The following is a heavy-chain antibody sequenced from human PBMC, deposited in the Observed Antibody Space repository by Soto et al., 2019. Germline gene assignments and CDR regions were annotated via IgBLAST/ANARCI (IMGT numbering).Heavy chain of an antibody. Sequence: GGSLRLSCAVSGFTFSSYSMHWVRQAPGKGLEWVAVISYDGSYKYYADSVKGRFTISRDNSKNTLYLQMNSLRAEDTAVYYCARDYYRFNSGYGFSMDVWGQGTTVTVSS. D-gene: IGHD5-12*01. J-gene: IGHJ6*02. V-gene: IGHV3-30-3*01. CDR2: ISYDGSYK. CDR1: GFTFSSYS. CDR3: ARDYYRFNSGYGFSMDV.